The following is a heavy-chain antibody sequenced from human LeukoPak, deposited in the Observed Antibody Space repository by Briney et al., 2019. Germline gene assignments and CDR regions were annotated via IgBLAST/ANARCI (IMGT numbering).Heavy chain of an antibody. CDR3: ARGLWNYYDNLTYGARPRRYYHYYMDV. D-gene: IGHD3-22*01. CDR1: GGSISGHY. V-gene: IGHV4-59*11. CDR2: IYYTGRT. J-gene: IGHJ6*03. Sequence: SETLSLTCTVSGGSISGHYWSWIRQPPGKGLEWIGFIYYTGRTRYNPSLQSRVTISADTSKNHFSLKLTSMTAADTAVYYCARGLWNYYDNLTYGARPRRYYHYYMDVWGIGTTVTVSS.